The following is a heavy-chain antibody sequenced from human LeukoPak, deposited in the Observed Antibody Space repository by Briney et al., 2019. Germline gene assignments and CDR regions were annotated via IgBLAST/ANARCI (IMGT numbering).Heavy chain of an antibody. Sequence: SETLSLTCTVSGGSISSYYWGWIRQPPGKGLEWIGYVYYSGSTVYNPSLKSRVATSVDTSKNQFSLKLTSVTTADTAVYYCARGRRDGYNYFDFWGQGTRVTVSS. V-gene: IGHV4-59*01. CDR3: ARGRRDGYNYFDF. CDR1: GGSISSYY. D-gene: IGHD5-24*01. CDR2: VYYSGST. J-gene: IGHJ4*02.